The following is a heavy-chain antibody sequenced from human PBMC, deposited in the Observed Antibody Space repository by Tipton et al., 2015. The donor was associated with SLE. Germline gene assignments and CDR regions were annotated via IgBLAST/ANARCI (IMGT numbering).Heavy chain of an antibody. CDR2: INPNTGDT. V-gene: IGHV1-2*02. CDR3: ARSDFWSDRGLDY. CDR1: GYTFSNYY. J-gene: IGHJ4*02. D-gene: IGHD3-3*01. Sequence: QVQLVQSGAEVKKPGASVRVSCKASGYTFSNYYIHWVRQAPGQGLEWMGWINPNTGDTNFAQQFQGRVTMTRDTSISIGYMDLNRLRSDDTAVYYCARSDFWSDRGLDYWGQGTLVTVSS.